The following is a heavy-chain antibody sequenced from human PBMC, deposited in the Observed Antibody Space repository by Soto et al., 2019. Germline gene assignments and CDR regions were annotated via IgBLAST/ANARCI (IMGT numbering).Heavy chain of an antibody. CDR3: ARGLVKVEMATITYYYYYGMDV. V-gene: IGHV4-34*01. J-gene: IGHJ6*02. D-gene: IGHD5-12*01. CDR1: GGSFSGYY. Sequence: SETLSLTCAVYGGSFSGYYWSWIRQPPGKGLERIGEINHSGSTNYNPSLKSRVTISVDTSKNQFSLKLSSVTAADTAVYYCARGLVKVEMATITYYYYYGMDVWGQGTTVTVSS. CDR2: INHSGST.